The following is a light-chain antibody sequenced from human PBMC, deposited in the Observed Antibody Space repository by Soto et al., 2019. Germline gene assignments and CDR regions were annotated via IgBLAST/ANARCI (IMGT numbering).Light chain of an antibody. V-gene: IGLV2-14*03. Sequence: QSALTQPASVSGSPGQSITISCTGTSSDVGGYNYVSWYQHHPGKAPKLMIFDVSNQPSGVSNRFSGSKSGNTASLTISGLQPEDEADYYCSSYTTSXTRQIVFGTGTKVTXL. J-gene: IGLJ1*01. CDR3: SSYTTSXTRQIV. CDR1: SSDVGGYNY. CDR2: DVS.